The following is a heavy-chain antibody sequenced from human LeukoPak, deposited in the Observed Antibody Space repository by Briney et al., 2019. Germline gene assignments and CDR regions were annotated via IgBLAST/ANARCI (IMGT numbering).Heavy chain of an antibody. J-gene: IGHJ4*02. CDR3: ARGGKYYYDSSGLLDY. CDR1: GGTFSSYT. Sequence: SVKVSCKASGGTFSSYTISWVRQAPGQGLEWMGRIIPIFGTANYAQKFQGRVTITTDESTSTAYMELSSLRSEDTAVYYCARGGKYYYDSSGLLDYWGQGTLVTVSS. CDR2: IIPIFGTA. V-gene: IGHV1-69*05. D-gene: IGHD3-22*01.